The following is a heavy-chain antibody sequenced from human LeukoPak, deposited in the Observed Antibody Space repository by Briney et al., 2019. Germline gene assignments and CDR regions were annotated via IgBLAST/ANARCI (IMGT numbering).Heavy chain of an antibody. CDR3: ARGSSGGDLGY. J-gene: IGHJ4*02. Sequence: SETLSLTCTVSGGSISSFYWSWIRQPPGKGLEWIGYIYYSGSANYNPSLKSRVTISVDTSKNQFSLNLSSATAADTAVYYCARGSSGGDLGYWGQGTLVSVSS. D-gene: IGHD2-21*01. CDR2: IYYSGSA. CDR1: GGSISSFY. V-gene: IGHV4-59*12.